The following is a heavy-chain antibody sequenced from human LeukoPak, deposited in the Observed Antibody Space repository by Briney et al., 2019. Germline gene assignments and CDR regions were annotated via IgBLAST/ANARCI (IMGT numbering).Heavy chain of an antibody. CDR3: AREDPQTTVPEGMDV. CDR1: GGSISYYY. CDR2: IYYSGTT. J-gene: IGHJ6*02. V-gene: IGHV4-59*01. D-gene: IGHD4-17*01. Sequence: SETLSLTCTVSGGSISYYYWSWIRQSPGKGLEWIGYIYYSGTTNYNPSLKSRVTISVDTSKNQFSLQLGSVTAADTAVYYCAREDPQTTVPEGMDVWGQGTTVTVSS.